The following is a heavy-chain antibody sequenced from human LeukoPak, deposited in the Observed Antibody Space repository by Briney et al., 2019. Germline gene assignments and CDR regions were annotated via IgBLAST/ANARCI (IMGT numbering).Heavy chain of an antibody. CDR3: ARALFRYDSSSRSLHWYFDL. CDR2: MYHSGSA. D-gene: IGHD2-2*01. Sequence: PSETLSLTCAVSGYSISSGYYWGWIRQPPGKGLEWIGIMYHSGSAYYNPSLKSRVTISIDTSKNQFSLKLGSVTAADTAVYYCARALFRYDSSSRSLHWYFDLWGRGTLVTVSS. CDR1: GYSISSGYY. J-gene: IGHJ2*01. V-gene: IGHV4-38-2*01.